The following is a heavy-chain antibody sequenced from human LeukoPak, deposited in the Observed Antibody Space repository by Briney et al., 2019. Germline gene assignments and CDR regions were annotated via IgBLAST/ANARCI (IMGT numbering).Heavy chain of an antibody. CDR2: IYPGDSDT. CDR3: ARQSGGDSSRKFDY. CDR1: GDSFTNYW. J-gene: IGHJ4*02. V-gene: IGHV5-51*01. Sequence: GESLKISCKGSGDSFTNYWIAGVRQMPGKGLEWMGIIYPGDSDTRYSPSFQGQVTISADKSISTAYLQWGSLKASDTAMYYCARQSGGDSSRKFDYWGQGSLVTVSS. D-gene: IGHD2-21*02.